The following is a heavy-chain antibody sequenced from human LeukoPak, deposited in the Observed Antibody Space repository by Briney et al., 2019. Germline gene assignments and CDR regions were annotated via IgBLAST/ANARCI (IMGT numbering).Heavy chain of an antibody. V-gene: IGHV3-48*01. Sequence: PGGSLRLSCAASGFTFSSYSMNWVRHAPGKGLEFVSYISGSSSTIYYADSVKGRFTISRDNAKNSLYLQMNSLRAEDTAVYYCARQRAGFTVTTSDYWGQGTLVTVSS. CDR2: ISGSSSTI. CDR1: GFTFSSYS. J-gene: IGHJ4*02. CDR3: ARQRAGFTVTTSDY. D-gene: IGHD4-17*01.